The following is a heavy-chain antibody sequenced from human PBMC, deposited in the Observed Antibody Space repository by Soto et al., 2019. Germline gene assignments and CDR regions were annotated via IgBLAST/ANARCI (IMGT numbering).Heavy chain of an antibody. CDR1: GFNFGDYY. V-gene: IGHV3-11*01. Sequence: AGGSLRRSCAASGFNFGDYYMTWIRQAPGKGLEWVSYISGSGFTIYYADSVKGRFTISRDNAKNSVLLQMNSLRAEDTAVDYCARVVDSGYYPDYWGQGTLVTVSS. CDR3: ARVVDSGYYPDY. J-gene: IGHJ4*02. D-gene: IGHD3-22*01. CDR2: ISGSGFTI.